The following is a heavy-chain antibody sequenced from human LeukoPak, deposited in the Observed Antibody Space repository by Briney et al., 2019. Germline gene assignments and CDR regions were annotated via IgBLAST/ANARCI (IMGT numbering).Heavy chain of an antibody. V-gene: IGHV3-30*02. CDR3: AKARDCGGDCYTFYFDY. J-gene: IGHJ4*02. CDR2: IRYDGSNK. D-gene: IGHD2-21*02. CDR1: GFTFSSYG. Sequence: SGGSLRLSCAASGFTFSSYGMHWVRQAPGKGLEWVAFIRYDGSNKYYADSVKGRFTISRDNSKNTLYLQMNSLRAEDTALYYCAKARDCGGDCYTFYFDYWGQGTLVTVSS.